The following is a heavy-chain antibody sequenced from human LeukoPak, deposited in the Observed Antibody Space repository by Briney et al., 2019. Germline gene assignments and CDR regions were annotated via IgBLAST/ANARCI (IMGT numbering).Heavy chain of an antibody. CDR1: GFIFNDYA. CDR3: ARFGF. Sequence: GGSLRLSCAASGFIFNDYAISWVRQAPGKGLEWVSGIHWSGTSRGYADSVKGRFTISRDNAKNSLYLDMNSLRAEDTAVYYCARFGFWGQGTLVTVSS. D-gene: IGHD3-10*01. V-gene: IGHV3-20*04. CDR2: IHWSGTSR. J-gene: IGHJ4*02.